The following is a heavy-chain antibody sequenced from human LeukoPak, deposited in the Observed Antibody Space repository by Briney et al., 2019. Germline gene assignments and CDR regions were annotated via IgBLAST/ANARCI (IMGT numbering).Heavy chain of an antibody. J-gene: IGHJ4*02. Sequence: GGSLRLSCAASGFTLSSYVMSWVRQAPGKGLEWVSDITVSGDTTHYADSVKGRFTISRDNSESTLSLQMTSLRAEDTAVYYCAKAYSSGWAPYDYWGQGTLVTVSS. CDR1: GFTLSSYV. D-gene: IGHD6-19*01. CDR3: AKAYSSGWAPYDY. V-gene: IGHV3-23*01. CDR2: ITVSGDTT.